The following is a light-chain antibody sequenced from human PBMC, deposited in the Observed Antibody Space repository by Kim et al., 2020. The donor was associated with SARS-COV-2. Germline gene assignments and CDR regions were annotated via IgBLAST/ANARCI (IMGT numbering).Light chain of an antibody. CDR2: SAS. CDR1: QSVSTS. V-gene: IGKV1-39*01. Sequence: DIQMTQSPSSLSVSVGDRVTITCRTSQSVSTSLNWYQQKLGKVPSLLIYSASTLRSGVPSRFSGSGSGTNFTLTINSLHPADFATYYCQQPYNTPRFGQGTKLEI. J-gene: IGKJ2*03. CDR3: QQPYNTPR.